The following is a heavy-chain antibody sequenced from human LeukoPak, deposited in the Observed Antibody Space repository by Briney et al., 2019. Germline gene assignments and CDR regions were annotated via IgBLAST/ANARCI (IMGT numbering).Heavy chain of an antibody. J-gene: IGHJ4*02. CDR1: GYTFTSYG. CDR2: ITVYNGNT. V-gene: IGHV1-18*01. D-gene: IGHD3-3*01. Sequence: ASVKVSCKTSGYTFTSYGINWVRQAPGQGLEWMGWITVYNGNTNYAQKLQDRVTMTTDTSTSTAYMELRSPRSDDTAVYYCARDYGLYYFDYWGQGTLVTVSS. CDR3: ARDYGLYYFDY.